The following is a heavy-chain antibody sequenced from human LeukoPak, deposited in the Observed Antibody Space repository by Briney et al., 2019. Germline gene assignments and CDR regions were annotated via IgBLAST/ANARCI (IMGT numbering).Heavy chain of an antibody. D-gene: IGHD5-24*01. CDR1: GGSISSSSYY. Sequence: SETLSLTCTVSGGSISSSSYYWGWIRQPPGKGLEWIGSIYYSGSTYYNPSLKSRVTISVDTSKNQFSLKLSSVTAADTAVYYCASTTCRDGYNCLYSGDAFDIWGQGTMVTVSS. CDR2: IYYSGST. J-gene: IGHJ3*02. V-gene: IGHV4-39*07. CDR3: ASTTCRDGYNCLYSGDAFDI.